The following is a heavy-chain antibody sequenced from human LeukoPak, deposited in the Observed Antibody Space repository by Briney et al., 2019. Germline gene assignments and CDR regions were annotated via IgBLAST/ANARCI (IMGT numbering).Heavy chain of an antibody. J-gene: IGHJ4*02. CDR2: IYTSGST. V-gene: IGHV4-4*09. CDR3: ARHKTWELTLDC. Sequence: SETLSLTCTVSGGSISSYYWSWIRQPPGKGLEWIGYIYTSGSTNYNPSLKSRVTISVDTSKNQFSLKLSSVTAADTAVYYCARHKTWELTLDCWGQGTLVTVSS. D-gene: IGHD1-26*01. CDR1: GGSISSYY.